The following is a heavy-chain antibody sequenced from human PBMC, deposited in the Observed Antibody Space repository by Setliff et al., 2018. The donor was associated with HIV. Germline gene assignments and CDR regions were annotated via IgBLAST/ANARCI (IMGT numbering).Heavy chain of an antibody. CDR3: ARRWGIRGYSS. D-gene: IGHD5-18*01. V-gene: IGHV4-4*09. CDR1: GGSISSYY. J-gene: IGHJ5*02. Sequence: SETLSLTCTVSGGSISSYYWGWIRQPPGKGLEWLGHIYSSGSTNYNPSLKSRVTISVDTSKNQFSLKLYSVTAVDTAVYYCARRWGIRGYSSWGQGTLVTVSS. CDR2: IYSSGST.